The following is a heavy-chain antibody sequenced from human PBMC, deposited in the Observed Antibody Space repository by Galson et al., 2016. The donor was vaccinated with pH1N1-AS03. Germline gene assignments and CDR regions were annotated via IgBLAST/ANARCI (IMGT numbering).Heavy chain of an antibody. CDR3: VRDFYGDVFGY. D-gene: IGHD4-17*01. V-gene: IGHV6-1*01. J-gene: IGHJ4*02. CDR1: GDSVSSNSAA. Sequence: CAISGDSVSSNSAAWNWIRLSPSRGLEWLGRTYYRSRWKNDYAVSVKSRIFINPDTSKNQFSLQLNSVTPEDTAIYFCVRDFYGDVFGYWGQGTLVTVSS. CDR2: TYYRSRWKN.